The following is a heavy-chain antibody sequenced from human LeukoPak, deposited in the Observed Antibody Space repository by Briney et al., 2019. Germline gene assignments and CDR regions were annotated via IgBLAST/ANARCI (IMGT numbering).Heavy chain of an antibody. CDR3: ARWGNASSTSCRGCFQH. V-gene: IGHV3-7*01. CDR1: GFTFSSYW. J-gene: IGHJ1*01. Sequence: PGGSLRLSCAAAGFTFSSYWMSWVRQAQGKGLEWVANIMQDGREKYYVDSVKGRFTISKANATTSLCLQMLSPRAEDMAECYCARWGNASSTSCRGCFQHWGQGNLVTVSS. CDR2: IMQDGREK. D-gene: IGHD2-2*01.